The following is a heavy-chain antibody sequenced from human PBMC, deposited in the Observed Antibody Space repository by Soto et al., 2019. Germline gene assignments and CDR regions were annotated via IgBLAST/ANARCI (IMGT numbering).Heavy chain of an antibody. CDR3: ARDRFLGILDY. V-gene: IGHV3-48*02. J-gene: IGHJ4*02. D-gene: IGHD3-10*01. CDR1: GFTFSTYG. Sequence: PGGSLRLSCAASGFTFSTYGMSCVRQAPGKGLEWLSYISTGRSNIYYADSVKGRFTISRDNAKNSLFLQMHSLRHEDTAVYYCARDRFLGILDYWGQGTPVTVSS. CDR2: ISTGRSNI.